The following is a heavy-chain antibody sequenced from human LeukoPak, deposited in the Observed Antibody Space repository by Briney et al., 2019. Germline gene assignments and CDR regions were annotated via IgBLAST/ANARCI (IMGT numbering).Heavy chain of an antibody. J-gene: IGHJ4*02. D-gene: IGHD3-22*01. CDR1: GYTFTGYY. V-gene: IGHV1-2*02. Sequence: GASVKVSCKASGYTFTGYYMHWVRQAPGQGLEWMGWINPNSGGTNYAQKFQGRVTMTRDTSISTAYMELSRLRSDDTAVYYCARDYYDSSGNQSDYWGQGTLVTVSS. CDR3: ARDYYDSSGNQSDY. CDR2: INPNSGGT.